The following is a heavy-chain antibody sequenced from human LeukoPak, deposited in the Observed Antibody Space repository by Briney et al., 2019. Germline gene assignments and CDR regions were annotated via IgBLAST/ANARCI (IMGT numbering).Heavy chain of an antibody. CDR3: ARQGSNYDFWSGYYRSINWFDP. D-gene: IGHD3-3*01. J-gene: IGHJ5*02. V-gene: IGHV4-59*08. Sequence: SETLSLTCTVSGGSISSYYWSWIRQPPGKGLEWIGYIYYSGSTNYNPSLKSRVTISVDTSKNQFSLKLSSVTAADTAVYYCARQGSNYDFWSGYYRSINWFDPWGQGTLVTVSS. CDR1: GGSISSYY. CDR2: IYYSGST.